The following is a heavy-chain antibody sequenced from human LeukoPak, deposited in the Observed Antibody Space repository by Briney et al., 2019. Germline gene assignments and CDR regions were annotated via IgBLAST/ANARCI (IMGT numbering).Heavy chain of an antibody. CDR2: IYSGGRT. CDR1: GFTVSSNY. Sequence: GGSLRLSCAASGFTVSSNYMSWVRQAPGKGLEWGSVIYSGGRTYCADSVKGRFTISRDNSKNTLYLQMNSLRAEDTAVYYCARDFWFDYWGQGTLVTVSS. CDR3: ARDFWFDY. V-gene: IGHV3-66*02. D-gene: IGHD3-3*01. J-gene: IGHJ4*02.